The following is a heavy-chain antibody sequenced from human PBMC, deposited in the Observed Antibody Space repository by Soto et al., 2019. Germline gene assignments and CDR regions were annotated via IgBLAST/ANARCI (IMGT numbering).Heavy chain of an antibody. Sequence: AGGSLRLSCAASGFTFSSYAMSWVRQAPGKGLEWVSAISGSDGSTYYADSVKGRFTISRDNSKNTLYLQMNSLRAEDTAVYYCAKVGSPYYYDPNLDYWGQGTLVTVSS. CDR1: GFTFSSYA. CDR2: ISGSDGST. V-gene: IGHV3-23*01. CDR3: AKVGSPYYYDPNLDY. J-gene: IGHJ4*02. D-gene: IGHD3-22*01.